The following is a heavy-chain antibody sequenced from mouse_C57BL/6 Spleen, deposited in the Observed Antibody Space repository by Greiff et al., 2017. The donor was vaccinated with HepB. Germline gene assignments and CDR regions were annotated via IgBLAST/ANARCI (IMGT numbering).Heavy chain of an antibody. CDR1: GYTFTSYW. CDR2: IDPSDSYT. D-gene: IGHD2-5*01. Sequence: QVQLQQPGAELVMPGASVKLSCKASGYTFTSYWMHWVKQRPGQGLEWIGEIDPSDSYTNYNQKFKGKSTLTVDKSSSTAYMQLSSLTSEDSAVYYCARWSNYVCDYWGQGTTLTVSS. J-gene: IGHJ2*01. CDR3: ARWSNYVCDY. V-gene: IGHV1-69*01.